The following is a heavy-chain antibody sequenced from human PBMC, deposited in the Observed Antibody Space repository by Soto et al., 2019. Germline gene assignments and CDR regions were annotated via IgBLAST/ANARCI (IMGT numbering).Heavy chain of an antibody. CDR3: ATERRGSGWSVCNF. CDR1: GFTFRDYA. D-gene: IGHD6-19*01. J-gene: IGHJ4*02. V-gene: IGHV3-23*01. CDR2: ISGNGNSA. Sequence: GGSLRLSCTASGFTFRDYAMSWVRQFPGKGLEWVSDISGNGNSARYADSVKGRFTISRDNSQNTLYLQLNSLRVDDTAVYSCATERRGSGWSVCNFWGQGTLVTVSS.